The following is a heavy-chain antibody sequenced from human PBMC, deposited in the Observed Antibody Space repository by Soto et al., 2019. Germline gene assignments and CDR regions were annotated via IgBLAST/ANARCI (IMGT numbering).Heavy chain of an antibody. D-gene: IGHD5-12*01. J-gene: IGHJ5*02. V-gene: IGHV3-48*01. CDR3: TRDGS. Sequence: EVHLVESGGGLVQPGGSLRLSCAASGFPFSSYVMNWVRQTPDKGLEWLSYISDSGSTIHYADSVKGRFTISRDNAKNSLYLQMNSLRADVTAVHYCTRDGSWGQGTLVTVSS. CDR1: GFPFSSYV. CDR2: ISDSGSTI.